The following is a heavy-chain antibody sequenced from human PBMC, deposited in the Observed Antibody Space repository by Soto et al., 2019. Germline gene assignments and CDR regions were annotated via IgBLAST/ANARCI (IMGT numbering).Heavy chain of an antibody. CDR2: IYDSGST. CDR1: GGSISSGGYY. V-gene: IGHV4-31*03. CDR3: ARGRRFGYSIKYYYGMDV. J-gene: IGHJ6*02. Sequence: QVQLQESGPGLVKPSQTISLTCTVYGGSISSGGYYWSWIRQHPGKGLEWIGYIYDSGSTYYNPSLKSRLTISLDTSKNQFSLKLSSVTAADTAVYYCARGRRFGYSIKYYYGMDVWGQGTTVTVSS. D-gene: IGHD4-4*01.